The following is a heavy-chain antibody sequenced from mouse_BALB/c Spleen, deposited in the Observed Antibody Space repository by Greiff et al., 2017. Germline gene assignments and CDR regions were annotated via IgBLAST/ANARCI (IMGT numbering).Heavy chain of an antibody. CDR3: ASTGTHWYFDV. V-gene: IGHV14-1*02. CDR1: GFNIKDYY. D-gene: IGHD4-1*01. Sequence: VQLKQSGAELVRPGALVKLSCKASGFNIKDYYMHWVKQRPEQGLEWIGWIDPENGNTIYDPKFQGKASITADPSSNTAYLQLSSLTSEDTAVYYCASTGTHWYFDVWGAGTTVTVSS. CDR2: IDPENGNT. J-gene: IGHJ1*01.